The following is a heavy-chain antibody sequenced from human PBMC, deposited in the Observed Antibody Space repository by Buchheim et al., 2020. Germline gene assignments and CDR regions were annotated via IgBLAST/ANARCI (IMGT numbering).Heavy chain of an antibody. J-gene: IGHJ4*02. CDR2: IYHSGST. D-gene: IGHD6-19*01. V-gene: IGHV4-61*01. CDR3: ARGVHIPPIAVAGPNYFDY. Sequence: QVQLQESGPGLVKPSQTLSLTCSVSGGSISSGNFYWSWIRQSPGQGLEWMGHIYHSGSTNYNPSLKSRVTISVDTSKNQFSLKLSSVTAADTAVYYCARGVHIPPIAVAGPNYFDYWGQGTL. CDR1: GGSISSGNFY.